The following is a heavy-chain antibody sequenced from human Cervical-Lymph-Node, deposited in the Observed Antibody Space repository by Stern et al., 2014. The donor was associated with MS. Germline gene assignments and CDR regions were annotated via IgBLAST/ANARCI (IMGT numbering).Heavy chain of an antibody. CDR3: ARDRDGAWFDH. D-gene: IGHD1-26*01. Sequence: VQLVESGPGLMKPSQTLSLTCTVSGDSIRSGSYYWSWIRQSAGKGLQWIGRIYHTGSTYYNPSLVSRVAMSVDTAKNQFSLQVRSVTAADTAMYYCARDRDGAWFDHWGQGTLVTVSS. V-gene: IGHV4-61*02. J-gene: IGHJ5*02. CDR2: IYHTGST. CDR1: GDSIRSGSYY.